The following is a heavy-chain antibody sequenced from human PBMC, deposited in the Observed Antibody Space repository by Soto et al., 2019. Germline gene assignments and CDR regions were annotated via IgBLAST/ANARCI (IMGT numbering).Heavy chain of an antibody. CDR1: GFSFSTYA. Sequence: QGQLVESGGGVVQPGTSLRLSCTASGFSFSTYAMYWVRQAPGKGLEWVAIISYDGSNAQYADSVKGRFTVARDNSKNTLYLQMHSLTAEDTAVYYCARDGGGFGELLLNSYDAFDLWGQGKLVTVSS. D-gene: IGHD3-10*01. CDR2: ISYDGSNA. V-gene: IGHV3-30*04. CDR3: ARDGGGFGELLLNSYDAFDL. J-gene: IGHJ3*01.